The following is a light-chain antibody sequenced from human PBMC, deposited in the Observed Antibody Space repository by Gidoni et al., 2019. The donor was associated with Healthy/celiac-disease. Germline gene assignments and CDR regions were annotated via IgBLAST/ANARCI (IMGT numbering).Light chain of an antibody. V-gene: IGLV1-44*01. CDR1: SSNIGSNT. J-gene: IGLJ2*01. Sequence: SVLTQPPSASGTPGQRVTISCSGSSSNIGSNTVNWYQQLPGTAPKLLIYSNNQRPSGVPDRFSGSKSGTSSSLAISGLQSEDDADYYCAAWDDSLNGPVFGGGTTLTVL. CDR3: AAWDDSLNGPV. CDR2: SNN.